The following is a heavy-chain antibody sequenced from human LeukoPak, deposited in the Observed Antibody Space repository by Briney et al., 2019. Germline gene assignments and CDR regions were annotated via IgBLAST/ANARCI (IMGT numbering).Heavy chain of an antibody. V-gene: IGHV3-13*01. D-gene: IGHD6-19*01. Sequence: GGSLRLSCAASGFTFRSYDMHWVRQVTGKGLEWVSAVGISGDTYYAGSVKGRFTISRENAKNSLYLQMNSLTAGDTAVYFCVRGGIQVSGIDEIDYWGQGTLVTVSS. CDR2: VGISGDT. J-gene: IGHJ4*02. CDR3: VRGGIQVSGIDEIDY. CDR1: GFTFRSYD.